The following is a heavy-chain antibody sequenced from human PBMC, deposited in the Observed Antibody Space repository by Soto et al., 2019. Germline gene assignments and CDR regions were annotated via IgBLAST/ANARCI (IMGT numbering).Heavy chain of an antibody. Sequence: QVQLVQSGAEVKKPGSSVKVSCKASGGTFSSYAISWVRQAPGQGLEWMGGIIPIFGTANYAQKFQGRVTITADKSTSAAYMELSSLRAEETAVYYCASTPRDWGGQEYYYYCDGMDVWGQGTTVTVSS. CDR3: ASTPRDWGGQEYYYYCDGMDV. CDR1: GGTFSSYA. CDR2: IIPIFGTA. V-gene: IGHV1-69*06. D-gene: IGHD7-27*01. J-gene: IGHJ6*02.